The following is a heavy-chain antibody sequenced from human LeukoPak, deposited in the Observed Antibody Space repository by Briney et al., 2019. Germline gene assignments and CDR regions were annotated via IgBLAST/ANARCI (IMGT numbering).Heavy chain of an antibody. CDR1: GFTVRNNY. V-gene: IGHV3-66*01. CDR2: IYSGGST. J-gene: IGHJ4*02. D-gene: IGHD3-10*01. Sequence: GGPLRLSCAASGFTVRNNYMSWVRQAPGKGLEWVSVIYSGGSTYYADSVKGRFTISRDNSKNTLYLQMNSLRAEDTAVYFCATGERMVRGDGVDYWGQGTLVTISS. CDR3: ATGERMVRGDGVDY.